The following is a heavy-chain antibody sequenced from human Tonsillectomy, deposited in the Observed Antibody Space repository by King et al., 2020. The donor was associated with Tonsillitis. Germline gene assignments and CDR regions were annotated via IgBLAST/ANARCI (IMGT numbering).Heavy chain of an antibody. J-gene: IGHJ5*02. D-gene: IGHD2-21*02. CDR3: ARHWGVTGPSDP. CDR1: GFSVASTSYS. CDR2: VSFTGTT. V-gene: IGHV4-39*01. Sequence: MQLQESGPGPMKPSETLSLSCTVSGFSVASTSYSWGWIRQPPGQGLKWIGTVSFTGTTFYNPSLKSRVTLLIDTFKNQFSLKLTSVTVADSALYFCARHWGVTGPSDPWGQGTLVTGSS.